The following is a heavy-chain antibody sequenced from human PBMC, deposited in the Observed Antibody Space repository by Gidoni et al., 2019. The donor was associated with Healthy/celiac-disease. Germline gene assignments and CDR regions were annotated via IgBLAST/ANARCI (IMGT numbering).Heavy chain of an antibody. D-gene: IGHD5-12*01. CDR3: AREGRYSGYDLMVGTPDY. CDR1: GFTFSSYA. Sequence: QVQLVESGGGVVQPGRSRRLSCAASGFTFSSYAMHGVRQAPGKGLEWVAVISYDGSNKYYADSVKGRFTISRDNSKNTLYLQMNSLRAEDTAVYYCAREGRYSGYDLMVGTPDYWGQGTLVTVSS. CDR2: ISYDGSNK. J-gene: IGHJ4*02. V-gene: IGHV3-30-3*01.